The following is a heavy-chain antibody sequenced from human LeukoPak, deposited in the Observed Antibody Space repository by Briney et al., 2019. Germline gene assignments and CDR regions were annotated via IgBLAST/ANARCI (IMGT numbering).Heavy chain of an antibody. V-gene: IGHV4-59*01. CDR1: GGSISSYY. CDR2: IYYSGST. J-gene: IGHJ6*03. D-gene: IGHD3-10*01. Sequence: SETLSLTCTVSGGSISSYYWSWIRQPPGKGLEWIGYIYYSGSTNYNPSLKSRVTISVDTSKNQFSLKLSSVTAADTAVYYCARGPSGGYYYYYMDVWGKGTTVTVSS. CDR3: ARGPSGGYYYYYMDV.